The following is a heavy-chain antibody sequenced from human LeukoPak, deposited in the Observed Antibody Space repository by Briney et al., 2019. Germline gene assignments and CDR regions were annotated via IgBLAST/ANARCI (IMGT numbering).Heavy chain of an antibody. CDR3: ALNLYYYDSSGFAFDI. CDR1: RGTFSSYA. J-gene: IGHJ3*02. CDR2: IIPIFGTA. D-gene: IGHD3-22*01. V-gene: IGHV1-69*13. Sequence: SVKVSCKASRGTFSSYAISWVRQAPGQGREWMGGIIPIFGTAHYAQKFQGRVTITADESTSTAYMELSSLRSEDTAVYYCALNLYYYDSSGFAFDIWGQGTMVTVSS.